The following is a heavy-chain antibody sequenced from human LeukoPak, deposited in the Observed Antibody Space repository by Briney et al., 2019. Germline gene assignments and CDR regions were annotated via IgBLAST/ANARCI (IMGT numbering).Heavy chain of an antibody. D-gene: IGHD6-13*01. J-gene: IGHJ4*02. CDR3: TRAAGGSSYSSNWYMF. CDR1: GYTFTGYY. V-gene: IGHV1-2*04. CDR2: INPNSGGT. Sequence: GASVKVSCKASGYTFTGYYMHWVRQAPGQGLEWMGWINPNSGGTNYAQKFQGWVTMTRDTSISTAYMELSRLRSDDTAVYYCTRAAGGSSYSSNWYMFWGQGTLVTVSS.